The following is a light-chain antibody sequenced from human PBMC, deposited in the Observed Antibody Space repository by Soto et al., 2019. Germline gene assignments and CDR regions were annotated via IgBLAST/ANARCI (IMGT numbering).Light chain of an antibody. J-gene: IGKJ4*01. V-gene: IGKV1-5*03. CDR1: HSISSS. CDR2: RAS. Sequence: DIQMTQSPSTLSASVGDRVTITFRASHSISSSLAWYQQKPGKAPNLLIYRASSLQSGVPSRFSGSGSGTDFTLTISRLEPEDFAVYYCQQYDNSPLTFGGGTKVDIK. CDR3: QQYDNSPLT.